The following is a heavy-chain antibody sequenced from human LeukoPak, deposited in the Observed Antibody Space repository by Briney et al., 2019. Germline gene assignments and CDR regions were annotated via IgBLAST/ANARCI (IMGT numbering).Heavy chain of an antibody. V-gene: IGHV3-74*01. CDR2: INSDGSST. D-gene: IGHD4-17*01. CDR3: ARDDYGDYYFDY. J-gene: IGHJ4*02. Sequence: GGSLRLSCAASGFTFSSFWMHWVRQAPGKGLVWVSRINSDGSSTLYADPVKGRFTISRDNAKNTLYLQMNSLRAEDTAVYYCARDDYGDYYFDYWGQGTLGTVSS. CDR1: GFTFSSFW.